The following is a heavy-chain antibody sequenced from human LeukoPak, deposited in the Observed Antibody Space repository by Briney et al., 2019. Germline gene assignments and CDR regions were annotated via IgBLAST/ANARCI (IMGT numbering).Heavy chain of an antibody. CDR3: ASGQGWLTDH. J-gene: IGHJ5*02. CDR1: GGSIXXHY. V-gene: IGHV4-59*11. D-gene: IGHD5-12*01. Sequence: LXLTXXVXGGSIXXHYCNWIRQSPGKELEWIGYVHYSRGTNYNPSLKSRVTISLDTSKNQFFLQLSSVTAADTAVYHCASGQGWLTDHWGRGTLVAVSS. CDR2: VHYSRGT.